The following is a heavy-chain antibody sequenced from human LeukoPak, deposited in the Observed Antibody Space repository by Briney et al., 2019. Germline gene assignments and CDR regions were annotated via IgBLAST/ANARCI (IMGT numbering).Heavy chain of an antibody. D-gene: IGHD3-22*01. CDR3: AHSPPPNYYDSTLWYFQH. J-gene: IGHJ1*01. CDR1: GFSLSTSRVG. V-gene: IGHV2-5*02. CDR2: IYWDDDK. Sequence: SGPTLVKPPQPLTLTYTFSGFSLSTSRVGGGWIRQPPVKALGWLALIYWDDDKRYSPSLKSRLTITKDTYKNQLVLTMTNMDPVDTATYYCAHSPPPNYYDSTLWYFQHWGQGTLVTVSS.